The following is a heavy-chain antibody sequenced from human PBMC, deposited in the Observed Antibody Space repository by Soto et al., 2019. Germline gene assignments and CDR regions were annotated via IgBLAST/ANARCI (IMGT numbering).Heavy chain of an antibody. Sequence: ASVKVSCKASGYTFNNYDIHWVRQAPGHGLEWMGWMNPNSGNTGYAQNFRGRVTMNQNTAIGTAYMELSSLRSDDTATYYCTSAYGAETFDFWGQGTRVTVSS. J-gene: IGHJ5*01. CDR1: GYTFNNYD. CDR2: MNPNSGNT. CDR3: TSAYGAETFDF. D-gene: IGHD3-10*01. V-gene: IGHV1-8*02.